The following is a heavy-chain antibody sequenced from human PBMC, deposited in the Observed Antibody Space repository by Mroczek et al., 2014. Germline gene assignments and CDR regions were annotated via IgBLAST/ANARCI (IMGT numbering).Heavy chain of an antibody. J-gene: IGHJ4*02. Sequence: QVQLQESGGRTVEAFGDPVPHLRCLWWVLQWLLLELDPPAPREGAGVDWEINHSGSTNYNPSLKSRVTISVDTSKNQFSLKLSSVTAADTAVYYCAREMATIHDYWGQGTLVTVSS. CDR2: INHSGST. V-gene: IGHV4-34*01. D-gene: IGHD5-24*01. CDR1: WVLQWLL. CDR3: AREMATIHDY.